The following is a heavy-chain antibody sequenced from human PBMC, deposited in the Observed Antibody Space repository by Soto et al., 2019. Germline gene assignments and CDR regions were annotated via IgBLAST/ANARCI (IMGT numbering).Heavy chain of an antibody. CDR2: ISSSGGNT. D-gene: IGHD6-13*01. J-gene: IGHJ6*02. Sequence: GWSLRLSCAVSGFTFSDYAMTWVRQAPGKGLEWVSGISSSGGNTYYADSVKGRFTITRDNSKNTLSLQMDSLRAEDTAVYYCAKNGASSKTWYMWYYALDVWGQGTTVTVSS. CDR1: GFTFSDYA. CDR3: AKNGASSKTWYMWYYALDV. V-gene: IGHV3-23*01.